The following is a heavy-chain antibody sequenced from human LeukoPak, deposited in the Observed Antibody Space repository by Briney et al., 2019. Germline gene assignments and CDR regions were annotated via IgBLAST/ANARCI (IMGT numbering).Heavy chain of an antibody. CDR2: INTYNANT. J-gene: IGHJ4*02. Sequence: GASVKVSCKASDYIFTSYGISWVRQAPGQGLEWLGWINTYNANTHYAQKLQGRVNMTKDTSTNTAYMELRSLRSGDTAVYYCARVKGGDSRDYWGQGTLVTVSS. CDR1: DYIFTSYG. V-gene: IGHV1-18*01. D-gene: IGHD2-21*01. CDR3: ARVKGGDSRDY.